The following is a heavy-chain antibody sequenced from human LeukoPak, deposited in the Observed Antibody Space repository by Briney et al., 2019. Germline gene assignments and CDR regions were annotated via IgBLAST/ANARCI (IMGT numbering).Heavy chain of an antibody. CDR3: ARDRYYGSGSYLSWYNWFDP. D-gene: IGHD3-10*01. CDR2: ISYDGSNK. CDR1: GFTFSSYA. Sequence: GRSLRLSCAASGFTFSSYAMHWVRQAPGKGLEWVAVISYDGSNKYYADSVKGRFTISRDNSKNTLYLQMNSLRAEDTAVYYCARDRYYGSGSYLSWYNWFDPWGQGTLVTVSS. V-gene: IGHV3-30*04. J-gene: IGHJ5*02.